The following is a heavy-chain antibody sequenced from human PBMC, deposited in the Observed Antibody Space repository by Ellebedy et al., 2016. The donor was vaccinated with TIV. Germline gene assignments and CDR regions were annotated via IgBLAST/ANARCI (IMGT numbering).Heavy chain of an antibody. Sequence: GGSLRLSCVASGFSFRSYWMTWVRQAPGKGLEWVAKIRQEGDEIYYVESVKGRFTISRDNAKNSLFLQMKSLRVEDTAVYYCARRASYGDYAVQVNPWFDPWGQGTLVTVSS. J-gene: IGHJ5*02. CDR2: IRQEGDEI. D-gene: IGHD4-17*01. CDR3: ARRASYGDYAVQVNPWFDP. CDR1: GFSFRSYW. V-gene: IGHV3-7*01.